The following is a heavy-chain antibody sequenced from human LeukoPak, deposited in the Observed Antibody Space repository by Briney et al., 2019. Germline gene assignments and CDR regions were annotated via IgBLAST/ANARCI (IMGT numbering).Heavy chain of an antibody. D-gene: IGHD1-26*01. Sequence: SETLSLTCTVSGGSISSYYWSWIRQPPGKGLEWIGYIYYSGSTNYNPSLKSRVTISVDTSKNQFSLKLSSVTAADTAVYYCARQEWELSGFDCWGQGTLVTVSS. CDR2: IYYSGST. CDR1: GGSISSYY. V-gene: IGHV4-59*08. CDR3: ARQEWELSGFDC. J-gene: IGHJ4*02.